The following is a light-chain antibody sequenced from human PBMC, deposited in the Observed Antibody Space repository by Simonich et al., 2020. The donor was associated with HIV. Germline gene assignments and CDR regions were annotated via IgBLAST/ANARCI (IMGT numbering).Light chain of an antibody. CDR3: QSYDSSSHWV. Sequence: NFMLTQPHSVSESPGKTVTLSCTRSSGSIASNYVQGYQHRPGSAPTTVIYEDNQRPSVVPDRFSGSIDSSSNSASLTISGLKTEDEADYYCQSYDSSSHWVFGGGTKLTVL. CDR2: EDN. CDR1: SGSIASNY. V-gene: IGLV6-57*03. J-gene: IGLJ3*02.